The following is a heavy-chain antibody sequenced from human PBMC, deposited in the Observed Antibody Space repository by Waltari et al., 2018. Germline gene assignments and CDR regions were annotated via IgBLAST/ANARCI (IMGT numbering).Heavy chain of an antibody. CDR1: GFTFSSYA. CDR2: ISCSGGRQ. Sequence: EVQLLESGGGLVQPGGSLRLSCAASGFTFSSYAMSWVRQAPGKGLEWVSAISCSGGRQCNGDSGKGRFTISRGNSKNTRYLQMNSLRAEDTAVYYCAKGLRWLQFPPYYFDYWGQGTLVTVSS. D-gene: IGHD5-12*01. J-gene: IGHJ4*02. CDR3: AKGLRWLQFPPYYFDY. V-gene: IGHV3-23*01.